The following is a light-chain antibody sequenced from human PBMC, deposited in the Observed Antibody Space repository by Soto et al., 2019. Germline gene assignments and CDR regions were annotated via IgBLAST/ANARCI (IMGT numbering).Light chain of an antibody. J-gene: IGLJ2*01. CDR1: SSDVGSYNL. CDR2: EGS. CDR3: SSYAGSSTHVV. V-gene: IGLV2-23*01. Sequence: QSALTQPASVSGSPGQSITISCTGISSDVGSYNLVSWYQQHPGKAPKVMIYEGSKRPSGVSNRFSGSRPDNTASLTISGLQAEDEAHYYCSSYAGSSTHVVFGGGTKLTVL.